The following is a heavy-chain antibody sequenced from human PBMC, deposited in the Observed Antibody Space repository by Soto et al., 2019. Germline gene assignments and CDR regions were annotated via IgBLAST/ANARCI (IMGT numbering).Heavy chain of an antibody. J-gene: IGHJ6*02. V-gene: IGHV2-70*01. CDR1: GFSLSTSGMC. Sequence: SGPTLVNPTQTLTLTCTFSGFSLSTSGMCVSWIRQPPGKALEWLALIDWDDDKYYSTSLKTRLTISKDTSKNQVVLTMTNMDPVDTATYYCARIRGEYSGRAARNYGMDVWGQGTTVTVSS. CDR2: IDWDDDK. CDR3: ARIRGEYSGRAARNYGMDV. D-gene: IGHD6-6*01.